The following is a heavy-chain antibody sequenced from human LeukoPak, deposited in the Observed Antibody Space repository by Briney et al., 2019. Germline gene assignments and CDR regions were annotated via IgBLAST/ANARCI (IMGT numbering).Heavy chain of an antibody. CDR1: GFSFSTYA. CDR3: AKDVWVAVSGEGY. Sequence: PGGSLRLYCAASGFSFSTYAMSWVRQAPGKGLEWVSGISGSGGSRYYADSVKGRFTISRDNSKNILYLQMTGLRGEDTAVYHCAKDVWVAVSGEGYWGQGTLVTVSS. V-gene: IGHV3-23*01. J-gene: IGHJ4*02. D-gene: IGHD1-1*01. CDR2: ISGSGGSR.